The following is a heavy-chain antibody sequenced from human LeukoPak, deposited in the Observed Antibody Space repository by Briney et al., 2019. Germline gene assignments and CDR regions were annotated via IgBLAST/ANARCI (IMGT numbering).Heavy chain of an antibody. Sequence: GGSLRLSCTASAFTFRNYAMSWVRQAPGKGLEWVSSISSSSRYIYYADSVRGRFTISRDNAKNSLYLQMNSLRAEDTAVYYCARHATYSSSWYCDYWGQGTLVTVSS. D-gene: IGHD6-13*01. V-gene: IGHV3-21*01. CDR1: AFTFRNYA. CDR2: ISSSSRYI. J-gene: IGHJ4*02. CDR3: ARHATYSSSWYCDY.